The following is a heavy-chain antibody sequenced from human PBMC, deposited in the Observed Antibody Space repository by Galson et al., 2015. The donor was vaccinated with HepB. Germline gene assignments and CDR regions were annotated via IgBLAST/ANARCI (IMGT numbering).Heavy chain of an antibody. CDR3: AREFSPRDAFDI. CDR2: ILYDGSNK. D-gene: IGHD2/OR15-2a*01. J-gene: IGHJ3*02. Sequence: SLRLSCAASGFTFSSYAMHWVRQAPGKGLEWVAVILYDGSNKYYADSVKGRSTISRDNSKNTLYLQMNSLRAGDTAVYYCAREFSPRDAFDIWGQGTMVTVSS. V-gene: IGHV3-30*04. CDR1: GFTFSSYA.